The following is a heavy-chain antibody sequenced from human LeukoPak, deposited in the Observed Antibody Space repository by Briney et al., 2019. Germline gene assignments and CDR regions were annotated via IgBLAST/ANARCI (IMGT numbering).Heavy chain of an antibody. V-gene: IGHV4-39*01. D-gene: IGHD3-10*01. CDR1: GGSISSSSYY. J-gene: IGHJ4*02. Sequence: KASETLSLTCTVSGGSISSSSYYWGWIRQPPGKGLEWIGSIYYSGSTYYNPSLKSRVTISVDTSKNQFSLKLSSVTAADTAVYYCARYYGSGSYYKGFDYWGQGTLVTVSS. CDR2: IYYSGST. CDR3: ARYYGSGSYYKGFDY.